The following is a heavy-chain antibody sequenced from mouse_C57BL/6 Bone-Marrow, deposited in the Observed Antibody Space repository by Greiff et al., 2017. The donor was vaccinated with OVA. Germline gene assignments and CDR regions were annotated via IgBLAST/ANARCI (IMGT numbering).Heavy chain of an antibody. CDR2: ISSGGSYT. Sequence: EVKLVESGGDLVKPGGSLKLSCAASGFTFSSYGMSWVRQTPDKRLEWVATISSGGSYTYYPDSVKGRFTISRDNAKNTLYLQMSSLKSEDTAMYYCARLGGDWGQGTTLTVSS. CDR3: ARLGGD. CDR1: GFTFSSYG. D-gene: IGHD4-1*01. V-gene: IGHV5-6*01. J-gene: IGHJ2*01.